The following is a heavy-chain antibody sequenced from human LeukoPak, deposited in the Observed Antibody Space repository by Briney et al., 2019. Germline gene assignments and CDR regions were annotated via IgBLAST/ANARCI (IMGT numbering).Heavy chain of an antibody. Sequence: SETLSLTCAVYGGSFSGYYWSWIRQPPGKGLEWIGEINHSGSTNYNPSLKSRVTISVDTSKNQFSLKLSSVTAADTAVYYCASPDYYDSSGYYPPFGYWGQGTLVTVSS. J-gene: IGHJ4*02. CDR2: INHSGST. V-gene: IGHV4-34*01. D-gene: IGHD3-22*01. CDR3: ASPDYYDSSGYYPPFGY. CDR1: GGSFSGYY.